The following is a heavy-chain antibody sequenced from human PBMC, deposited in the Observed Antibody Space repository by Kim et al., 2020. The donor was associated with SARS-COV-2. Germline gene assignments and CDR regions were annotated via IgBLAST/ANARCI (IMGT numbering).Heavy chain of an antibody. CDR3: ARAGELRFLEWLLYGDAFDI. J-gene: IGHJ3*02. CDR1: GYTFTSYG. D-gene: IGHD3-3*01. V-gene: IGHV1-18*01. CDR2: ISAYNGNP. Sequence: ASVKVSCKASGYTFTSYGISWVRQAPGQGLEWMGWISAYNGNPNYAQKLQGRVTMTTDTSTSTAYMELRSLRSDDTAVYYCARAGELRFLEWLLYGDAFDIWGQGTMVTVSS.